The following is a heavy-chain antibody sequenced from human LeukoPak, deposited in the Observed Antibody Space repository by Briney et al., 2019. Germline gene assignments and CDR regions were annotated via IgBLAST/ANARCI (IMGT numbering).Heavy chain of an antibody. CDR1: GGSFSGYY. J-gene: IGHJ4*02. CDR3: ARVSSPTGTMVRGVTRGPTDY. Sequence: SETLSLTCAVYGGSFSGYYWSWIRQPPGKGLEWIGEINHSGSTNYNPSLKSRVTISVDTSKNQFSLKLSSVTAEDTALYYCARVSSPTGTMVRGVTRGPTDYWGQGTLVTVSS. D-gene: IGHD3-10*01. CDR2: INHSGST. V-gene: IGHV4-34*01.